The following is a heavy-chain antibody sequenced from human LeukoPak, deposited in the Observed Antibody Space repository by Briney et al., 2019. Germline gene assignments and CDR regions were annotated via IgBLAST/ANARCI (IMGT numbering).Heavy chain of an antibody. CDR3: ATYYGADSNWFDP. J-gene: IGHJ5*02. Sequence: PSETLSLTCAVYGGSFSGYYWSWIRQPPGKGLEWIGEINHSGSTNYNPSLKSRVTISVNTSKNQFSLKLSSVTAADTAVYYCATYYGADSNWFDPWGQGTLVTISS. V-gene: IGHV4-34*01. CDR1: GGSFSGYY. D-gene: IGHD3-3*01. CDR2: INHSGST.